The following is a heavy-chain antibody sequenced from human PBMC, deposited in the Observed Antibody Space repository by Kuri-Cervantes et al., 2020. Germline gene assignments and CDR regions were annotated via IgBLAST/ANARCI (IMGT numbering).Heavy chain of an antibody. Sequence: SETLSLTCTVSGGSIGSYYWSWIRQPPGKGLEWIGYIYYSGSTNYNPSLKSRVTISVDTSKNQFSLKLSSVTAADTAVYYCARVQARYYYYYYMDVWGKGTTVTVSS. CDR2: IYYSGST. J-gene: IGHJ6*03. CDR3: ARVQARYYYYYYMDV. CDR1: GGSIGSYY. V-gene: IGHV4-59*01. D-gene: IGHD4-11*01.